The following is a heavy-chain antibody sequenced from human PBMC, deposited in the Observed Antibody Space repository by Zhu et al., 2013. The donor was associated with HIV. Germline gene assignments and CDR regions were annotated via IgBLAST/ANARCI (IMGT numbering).Heavy chain of an antibody. CDR1: GGTFSSYT. V-gene: IGHV1-69*02. J-gene: IGHJ6*02. Sequence: QVRLVQSGAEVKKPGSSVKVSCKASGGTFSSYTISWVRQAPGQGLEWMGRIIPILGIANYAQKFQGRVTITADKSTSTAYMELSSLRSEDTAVYYCAMNRKGHRIVLMVYATSGMDVWGQGTTVTVSS. CDR2: IIPILGIA. CDR3: AMNRKGHRIVLMVYATSGMDV. D-gene: IGHD2-8*01.